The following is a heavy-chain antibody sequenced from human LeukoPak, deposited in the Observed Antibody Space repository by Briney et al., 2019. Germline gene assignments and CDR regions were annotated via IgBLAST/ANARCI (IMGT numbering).Heavy chain of an antibody. CDR1: GGSISSYY. D-gene: IGHD1-26*01. Sequence: PSETLSLTFTVSGGSISSYYWSWIRQPAGKGLEWIGRIYTSGSTNYNPSLKSRVTISVDTSKNQFSLKLSSVTAADTAVYYCARDSPWELLDYWGQGTLVTVSS. CDR2: IYTSGST. CDR3: ARDSPWELLDY. J-gene: IGHJ4*02. V-gene: IGHV4-4*07.